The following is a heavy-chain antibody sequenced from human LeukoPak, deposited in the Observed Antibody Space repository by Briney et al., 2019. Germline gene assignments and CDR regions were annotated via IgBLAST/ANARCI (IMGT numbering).Heavy chain of an antibody. J-gene: IGHJ4*02. V-gene: IGHV3-48*03. CDR2: ISSSGSTI. Sequence: GGSLRLSCAASGFTFSSYEMNWVRQAPGKGLEWVSYISSSGSTIYYADSVKGRFTISRDNAKNSLYLQMNSLRAEDTAVYYCERGGYRYGYTYLDYSGQGTLVTVSS. CDR1: GFTFSSYE. CDR3: ERGGYRYGYTYLDY. D-gene: IGHD5-18*01.